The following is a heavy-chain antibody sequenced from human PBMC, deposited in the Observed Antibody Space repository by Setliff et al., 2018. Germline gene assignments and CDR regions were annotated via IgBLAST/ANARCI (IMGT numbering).Heavy chain of an antibody. CDR2: IKQDGSNT. V-gene: IGHV3-7*01. CDR3: ARDRRAEMYNFWSGSLEY. Sequence: PGESLKISCAASGFTSSMYGVHWVRQAPGKGLEWVADIKQDGSNTYYGDSVKGRFTISRDNAKNSLYLQLNSLRAEDTAVYYCARDRRAEMYNFWSGSLEYWGQGTLVTVSS. CDR1: GFTSSMYG. J-gene: IGHJ4*02. D-gene: IGHD3-3*01.